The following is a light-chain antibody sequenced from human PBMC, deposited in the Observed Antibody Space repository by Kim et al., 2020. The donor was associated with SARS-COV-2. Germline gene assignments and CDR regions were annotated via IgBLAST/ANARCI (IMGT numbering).Light chain of an antibody. CDR1: TNNGGYEG. J-gene: IGLJ3*02. CDR2: RNN. V-gene: IGLV10-54*01. CDR3: SAWDSSLSAWV. Sequence: QSATVTWPGDTNNGGYEGAAWLQQHQGHPPKLLSHRNNHRPSGVSDRLSASRSGNTASLTITGLQPEDEADYYCSAWDSSLSAWVFGGGTQLTVL.